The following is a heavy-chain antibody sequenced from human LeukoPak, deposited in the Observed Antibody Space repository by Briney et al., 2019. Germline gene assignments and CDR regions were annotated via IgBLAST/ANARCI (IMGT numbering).Heavy chain of an antibody. CDR3: VCLNMRVLTDFSCVPLLQF. J-gene: IGHJ1*01. Sequence: PSETLSLTCTVYGNCLNPPRYWWSWVRQPPGGGLEWIGTLHYNGNTNSSPSHPSLKSRVAMSLDTSMSQFFLELISVTAADEETFSAVCLNMRVLTDFSCVPLLQFWGQGILVTVCS. V-gene: IGHV4-39*01. CDR2: LHYNGNT. CDR1: GNCLNPPRYW. D-gene: IGHD2-15*01.